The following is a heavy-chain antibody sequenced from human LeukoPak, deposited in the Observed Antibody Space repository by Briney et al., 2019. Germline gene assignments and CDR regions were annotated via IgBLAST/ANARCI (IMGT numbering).Heavy chain of an antibody. CDR1: GFTFSSYA. CDR2: ISGSGGST. Sequence: GGSLSPSSAASGFTFSSYAMSWVSQAPGKGLEWVSAISGSGGSTYYADSVKGRFTISRDNSKNTLYLQMNSLRAEDTAVYYCAKKSIGGGSVGSSAYFDYWGHGNPFTASS. CDR3: AKKSIGGGSVGSSAYFDY. J-gene: IGHJ4*01. V-gene: IGHV3-23*01. D-gene: IGHD1-26*01.